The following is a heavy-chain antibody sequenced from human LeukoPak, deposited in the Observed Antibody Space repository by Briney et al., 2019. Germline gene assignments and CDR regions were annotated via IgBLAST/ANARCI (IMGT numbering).Heavy chain of an antibody. D-gene: IGHD4-17*01. CDR1: GFTFSSYA. J-gene: IGHJ4*02. CDR3: AKLLTVTPPSGTDY. Sequence: GRSLRLSCAASGFTFSSYAMHWVRQAPGKGLEWVAVISYDGSNKYYADSVKGRFTISRDNSKNTLYLQMNSLRAEDTAVYYCAKLLTVTPPSGTDYWGQGTLVTVSS. V-gene: IGHV3-30-3*01. CDR2: ISYDGSNK.